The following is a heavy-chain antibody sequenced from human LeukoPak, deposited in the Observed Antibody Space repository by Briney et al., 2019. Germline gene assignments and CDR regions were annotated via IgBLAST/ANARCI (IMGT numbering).Heavy chain of an antibody. V-gene: IGHV1-46*01. CDR1: GYTFTSYY. J-gene: IGHJ4*02. D-gene: IGHD3-10*01. CDR3: ARVVTMVRD. Sequence: ASVKVSCKASGYTFTSYYMHWVRQAPGQGLEWMGIINPSGGSTSYAQKFQGRVTMTRDMSTSTVYMELSSLRAEDTAMYYCARVVTMVRDWGQGTLVTVSS. CDR2: INPSGGST.